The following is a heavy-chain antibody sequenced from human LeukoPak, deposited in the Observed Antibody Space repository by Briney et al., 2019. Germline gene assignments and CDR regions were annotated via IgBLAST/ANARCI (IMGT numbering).Heavy chain of an antibody. V-gene: IGHV4-4*07. Sequence: SETLSLTCTVSGGSISSYYWSWIRQPAGKGLEWVGRIYTSGSTNYNPSLKSRVTMSVDTSKNQFSLKLSSVTAADTAVYYCARIDGSGSYYNGAYFDYWGQGTLVTVSS. CDR1: GGSISSYY. D-gene: IGHD3-10*01. J-gene: IGHJ4*02. CDR2: IYTSGST. CDR3: ARIDGSGSYYNGAYFDY.